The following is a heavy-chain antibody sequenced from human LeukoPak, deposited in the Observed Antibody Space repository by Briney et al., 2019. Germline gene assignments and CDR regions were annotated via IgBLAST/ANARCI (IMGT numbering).Heavy chain of an antibody. V-gene: IGHV3-21*01. J-gene: IGHJ3*02. CDR1: GFTFSSYG. CDR3: ARDYYDILTGYYSGGDAFDI. D-gene: IGHD3-9*01. Sequence: GGSLRLSCTASGFTFSSYGMHWVRQAPGKGLEWVSSISSSSSYIYYADSVKGRFTISTDNAKNSLYLQMNSLRAEDTAVYYCARDYYDILTGYYSGGDAFDIWGQGTMVTVSS. CDR2: ISSSSSYI.